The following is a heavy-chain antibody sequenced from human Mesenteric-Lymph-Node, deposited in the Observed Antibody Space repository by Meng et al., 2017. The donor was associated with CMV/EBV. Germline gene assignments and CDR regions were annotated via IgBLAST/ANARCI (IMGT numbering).Heavy chain of an antibody. D-gene: IGHD3-16*01. CDR1: GFTFDDYG. CDR3: ARLSLGGLDY. CDR2: INWNGGST. V-gene: IGHV3-20*04. J-gene: IGHJ4*02. Sequence: GESLKISCAASGFTFDDYGMSWVRQAPGKGLEWVSGINWNGGSTGYANSVKGRFTISRDNAKNSLYLQMNSLRAEDTAVYYCARLSLGGLDYWGQGTLVTVSS.